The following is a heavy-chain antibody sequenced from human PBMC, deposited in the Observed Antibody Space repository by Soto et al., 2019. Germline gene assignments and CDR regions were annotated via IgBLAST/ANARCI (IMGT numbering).Heavy chain of an antibody. CDR1: GGSINSGGYH. Sequence: QVQLQESGPGLVKPSQTLSLTCTVSGGSINSGGYHWSWIRQHPEKGLEWIGSIHYSGNTNDNPSLKGRVTISIDTSNDQFALKVTSVTAADTAVYYCARYSSGWYSGDGMDVWGQGTTVTVSS. CDR3: ARYSSGWYSGDGMDV. J-gene: IGHJ6*02. CDR2: IHYSGNT. D-gene: IGHD6-19*01. V-gene: IGHV4-31*03.